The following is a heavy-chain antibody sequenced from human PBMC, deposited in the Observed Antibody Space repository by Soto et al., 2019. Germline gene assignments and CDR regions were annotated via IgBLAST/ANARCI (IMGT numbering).Heavy chain of an antibody. Sequence: PSETLSLTCTVSGRSISSAGYSWSWTREHPGKGLEWIGYIYYSTSTYYNPSVHSRVTISVDTSKNQFSRRRGSVTDAAMAVYNCARVGFTGSGSRWYDPWGQGTGVGVS. CDR3: ARVGFTGSGSRWYDP. V-gene: IGHV4-31*03. D-gene: IGHD3-10*01. CDR2: IYYSTST. J-gene: IGHJ5*02. CDR1: GRSISSAGYS.